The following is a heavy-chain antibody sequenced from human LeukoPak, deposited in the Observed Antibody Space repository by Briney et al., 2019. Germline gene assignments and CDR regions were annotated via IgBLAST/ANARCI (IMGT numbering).Heavy chain of an antibody. CDR2: ISWNSGSI. Sequence: PGGSLRLSCAASGFTFYDYAMHWVRQAPGKGLEWGSGISWNSGSIGYADSVKGRFTISRDNAKNSLYLQMNSLRAEDTALYYCAKDSYYDILTGYYTLWGQGTLVTVSS. D-gene: IGHD3-9*01. V-gene: IGHV3-9*01. CDR1: GFTFYDYA. CDR3: AKDSYYDILTGYYTL. J-gene: IGHJ4*02.